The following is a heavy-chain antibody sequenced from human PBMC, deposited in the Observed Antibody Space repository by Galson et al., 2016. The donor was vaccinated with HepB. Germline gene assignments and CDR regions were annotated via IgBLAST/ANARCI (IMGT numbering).Heavy chain of an antibody. V-gene: IGHV1-46*04. CDR1: GGTLSSYG. J-gene: IGHJ2*01. CDR3: ARPLYGSESPRNFWYFDL. Sequence: SVKVSCKASGGTLSSYGISWVRQAPGHGLEWMGMINPRGNRATYAQQLQGRVTMTTDTATSAVFMELSSLTSEDTAVYYCARPLYGSESPRNFWYFDLWGRGTLVTVSA. D-gene: IGHD3-10*01. CDR2: INPRGNRA.